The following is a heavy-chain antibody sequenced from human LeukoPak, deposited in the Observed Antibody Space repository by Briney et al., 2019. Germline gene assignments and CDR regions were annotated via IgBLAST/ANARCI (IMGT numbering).Heavy chain of an antibody. Sequence: PSETLSLTCTVSGGSISSYYWSWIRQPPGKGLEWIGYIYYSGSTNYNPSLKSRVTISVDTSKNQFSLKLSSVTAADTAVYYCARVTYSGSYHEGAFDIWGQGTMVTASS. CDR2: IYYSGST. CDR1: GGSISSYY. D-gene: IGHD1-26*01. V-gene: IGHV4-59*01. CDR3: ARVTYSGSYHEGAFDI. J-gene: IGHJ3*02.